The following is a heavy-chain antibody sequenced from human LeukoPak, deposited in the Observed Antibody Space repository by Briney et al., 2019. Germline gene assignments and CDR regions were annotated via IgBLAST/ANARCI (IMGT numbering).Heavy chain of an antibody. CDR3: ARWGSWYKITIAEADY. J-gene: IGHJ4*02. V-gene: IGHV4-4*07. CDR1: GGSISTYY. CDR2: FSTAESTNDRPSV. Sequence: PSETLSLTCSVSGGSISTYYWNWIRQPAGKGLEWIGRFSTAESTNDRPSVNYNPSLKSRVTMSIDTSKNQFSLKLNSVTAADTAVYYCARWGSWYKITIAEADYWGQGTLVTVSS. D-gene: IGHD6-13*01.